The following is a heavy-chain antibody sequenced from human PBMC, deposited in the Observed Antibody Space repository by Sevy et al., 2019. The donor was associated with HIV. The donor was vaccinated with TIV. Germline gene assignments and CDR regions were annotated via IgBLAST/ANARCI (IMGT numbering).Heavy chain of an antibody. CDR3: AGAHQVPKRQYYYYFRMDV. CDR1: GFIFTNYG. Sequence: ASVKVSCKTSGFIFTNYGISWVRQAPGQEPEWMGWINTDTGKTNYAQKVQGRVTMTRDTSMTTAYMELRNLRSDDTAGYYCAGAHQVPKRQYYYYFRMDVWGQGTTVTVSS. CDR2: INTDTGKT. D-gene: IGHD2-2*01. J-gene: IGHJ6*02. V-gene: IGHV1-18*01.